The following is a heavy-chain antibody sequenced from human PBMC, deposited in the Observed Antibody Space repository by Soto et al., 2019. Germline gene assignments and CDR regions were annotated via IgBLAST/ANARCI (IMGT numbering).Heavy chain of an antibody. Sequence: GESLKISCKGSGYRFTTYWIGWVRQMPGKGLEWMGIIYPADSDTRYSPSFRGQVTISADKSNTTAYLQLSSLKASDTAMYYCATSRREYDSTGVWSPWGQGILVTVSS. CDR3: ATSRREYDSTGVWSP. V-gene: IGHV5-51*01. D-gene: IGHD3-22*01. CDR2: IYPADSDT. J-gene: IGHJ5*02. CDR1: GYRFTTYW.